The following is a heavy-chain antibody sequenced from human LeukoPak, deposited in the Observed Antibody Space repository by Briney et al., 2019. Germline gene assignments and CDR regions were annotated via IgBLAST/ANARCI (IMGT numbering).Heavy chain of an antibody. CDR2: IYYSGST. CDR1: GGSISSGDYY. Sequence: SQALSLTCTVSGGSISSGDYYWSWIRQPPGKGLEWIGYIYYSGSTYYNPSLKSRVTISVDTSKNQFSLKLSPVTAADTAVYYCARDTMTGCSSTSCTTTWGQGTLVTASS. D-gene: IGHD2-2*01. CDR3: ARDTMTGCSSTSCTTT. J-gene: IGHJ5*02. V-gene: IGHV4-30-4*08.